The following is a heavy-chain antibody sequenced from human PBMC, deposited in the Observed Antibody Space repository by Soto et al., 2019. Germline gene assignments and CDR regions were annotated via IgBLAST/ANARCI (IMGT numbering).Heavy chain of an antibody. CDR2: INAGNGNT. V-gene: IGHV1-3*01. D-gene: IGHD2-2*01. J-gene: IGHJ6*02. CDR1: GYTFTSYA. Sequence: ASVKVTCKASGYTFTSYAMHWVRQAPGQRLEWMGWINAGNGNTKYSQKFQGRVTITRDTSASTAYMELSSLRSEDTAVYYCARVGIVVVPAAVYYYYGMDVWGQGTTVTVSS. CDR3: ARVGIVVVPAAVYYYYGMDV.